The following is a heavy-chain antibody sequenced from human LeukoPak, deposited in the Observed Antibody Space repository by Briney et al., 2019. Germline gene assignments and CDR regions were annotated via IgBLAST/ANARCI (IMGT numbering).Heavy chain of an antibody. CDR3: ARAGYSYGIISYFDS. J-gene: IGHJ4*02. CDR1: GGSISSSSHY. D-gene: IGHD5-18*01. V-gene: IGHV4-39*01. CDR2: VST. Sequence: SETLSLTCTVSGGSISSSSHYWGWIRQPPGKGLEWIGVSTYYNPSLKNRDTISRDTSKNQFSLKLSSVTAADTAIYYCARAGYSYGIISYFDSWGQGTLVTVSS.